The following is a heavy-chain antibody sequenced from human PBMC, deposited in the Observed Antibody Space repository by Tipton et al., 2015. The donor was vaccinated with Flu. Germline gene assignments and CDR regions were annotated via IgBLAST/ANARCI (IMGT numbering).Heavy chain of an antibody. CDR3: ARLKYSGSYMWDVDL. V-gene: IGHV4-39*07. D-gene: IGHD1-26*01. CDR1: GGSISSSSYY. Sequence: LRLSCTVSGGSISSSSYYWGWIRQPPGKGLEWIGSIYYSGSTYYNPSLKSRVTISVDTSKNQFSLKLSSVTAADTAVYYGARLKYSGSYMWDVDLWGRGTLVTVSS. CDR2: IYYSGST. J-gene: IGHJ2*01.